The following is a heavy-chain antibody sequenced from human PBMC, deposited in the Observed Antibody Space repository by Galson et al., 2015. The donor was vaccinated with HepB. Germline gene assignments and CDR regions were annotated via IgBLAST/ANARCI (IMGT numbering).Heavy chain of an antibody. Sequence: SVKVSCKASGYTFTRYGIGWVRQAPGQGLEWMGWISPYNGITKYAQKFQGRVTMKTDTSTRPAYMELRSLRSNDTAVYYCARDRVAEAGYAEYFQYWGQGTLVSVSS. J-gene: IGHJ1*01. CDR1: GYTFTRYG. CDR3: ARDRVAEAGYAEYFQY. CDR2: ISPYNGIT. D-gene: IGHD6-13*01. V-gene: IGHV1-18*04.